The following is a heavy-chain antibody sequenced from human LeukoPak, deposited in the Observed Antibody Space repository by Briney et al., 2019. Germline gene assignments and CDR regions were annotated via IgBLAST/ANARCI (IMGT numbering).Heavy chain of an antibody. CDR3: ARWYCSSAYCYYDY. CDR2: IYDGGTT. D-gene: IGHD2-2*01. CDR1: GFTVGTNY. J-gene: IGHJ4*02. V-gene: IGHV3-53*01. Sequence: GGSLRLSCAASGFTVGTNYLSWVRQAPGKELQWVSFIYDGGTTVYADSVKGRFTISRDNSKNTLYLQMNSLRAEDTAVYYCARWYCSSAYCYYDYWGQGTLVTVSS.